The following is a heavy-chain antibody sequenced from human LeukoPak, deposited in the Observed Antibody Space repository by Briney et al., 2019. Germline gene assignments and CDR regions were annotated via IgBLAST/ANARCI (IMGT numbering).Heavy chain of an antibody. D-gene: IGHD5-18*01. Sequence: GGSLRLSCAASGFPFITYAMNCGRQAPGKGLEWVSYISSSGSTIYYAEFVKGRFTISRDNAKNSLYLQMNSLRAEDTAVYYCARKGGYGLDFDYWGQGALVTVSS. CDR3: ARKGGYGLDFDY. V-gene: IGHV3-48*03. J-gene: IGHJ4*02. CDR2: ISSSGSTI. CDR1: GFPFITYA.